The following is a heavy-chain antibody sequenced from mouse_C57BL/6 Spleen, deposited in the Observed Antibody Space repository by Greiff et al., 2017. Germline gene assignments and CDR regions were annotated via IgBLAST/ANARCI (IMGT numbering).Heavy chain of an antibody. CDR2: IYPRDGSN. J-gene: IGHJ2*01. D-gene: IGHD1-1*01. CDR1: GYTFTSYD. Sequence: QVQLQQSGPELVKPGASVKLSCKASGYTFTSYDINWVKQRPGQGLEWIGWIYPRDGSNKYNEKFKGKATLTVATSSSTAYMERHSLTSEDSAVYFCARDYGSTPFDYWGQGTTLTVSS. CDR3: ARDYGSTPFDY. V-gene: IGHV1-85*01.